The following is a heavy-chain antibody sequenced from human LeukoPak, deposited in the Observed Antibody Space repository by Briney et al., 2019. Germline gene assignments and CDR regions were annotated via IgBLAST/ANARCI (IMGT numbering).Heavy chain of an antibody. J-gene: IGHJ4*02. V-gene: IGHV3-48*03. D-gene: IGHD4-17*01. CDR3: ARDQETDYGDYGGELDY. CDR1: GFTFSSYE. CDR2: ISISGSTI. Sequence: HPGGSLRLSCAASGFTFSSYEMNWVRQAPGKGLEWVSYISISGSTIHYANSVKGRFTISRDNAKNSLYLQMNSLRAEDTAVYYCARDQETDYGDYGGELDYWGQGTLVTVSS.